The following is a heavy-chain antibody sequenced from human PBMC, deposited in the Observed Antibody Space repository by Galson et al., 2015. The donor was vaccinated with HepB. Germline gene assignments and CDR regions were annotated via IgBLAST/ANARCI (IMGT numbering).Heavy chain of an antibody. CDR2: INHSGST. D-gene: IGHD6-13*01. V-gene: IGHV4-34*01. Sequence: TLSLTCAVYGGSFSGYYWSWIRQPPGKGLEWIGEINHSGSTNYNPSLKSRVTISVDTSKNQFSLKLSSVTAADTAVYYCARGLSYSSSWYEKTEHGGFDYWGQGTLVTVSS. J-gene: IGHJ4*02. CDR1: GGSFSGYY. CDR3: ARGLSYSSSWYEKTEHGGFDY.